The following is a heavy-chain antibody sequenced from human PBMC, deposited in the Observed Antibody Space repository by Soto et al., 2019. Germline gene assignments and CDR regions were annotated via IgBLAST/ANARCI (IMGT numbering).Heavy chain of an antibody. CDR3: ARMKVDSYQFYYAMDV. CDR2: IFSDNER. D-gene: IGHD3-9*01. CDR1: GFSLTTGKMG. J-gene: IGHJ6*02. V-gene: IGHV2-26*01. Sequence: SGPTLVNPTEPLTLTCTVSGFSLTTGKMGVSWIRQPPGKALEWLAHIFSDNERSYSTSLQGRLTISKGTSGSQVVLSMTNVDPVDTATYYCARMKVDSYQFYYAMDVWGQGTTVTVSS.